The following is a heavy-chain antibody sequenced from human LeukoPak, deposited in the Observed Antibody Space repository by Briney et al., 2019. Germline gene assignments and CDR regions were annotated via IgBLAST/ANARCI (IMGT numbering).Heavy chain of an antibody. V-gene: IGHV3-21*01. Sequence: GGSLRLSCASSGFTFSSYSMNWIRQAPGKGLEWVSSISTGSSYIFYADSVKGRFTIFRDNAKNSLYLQMNSLRAEDTAVYYCARGYCSGGSCYLNAFDIWGQGTMVTVSS. D-gene: IGHD2-15*01. CDR3: ARGYCSGGSCYLNAFDI. J-gene: IGHJ3*02. CDR1: GFTFSSYS. CDR2: ISTGSSYI.